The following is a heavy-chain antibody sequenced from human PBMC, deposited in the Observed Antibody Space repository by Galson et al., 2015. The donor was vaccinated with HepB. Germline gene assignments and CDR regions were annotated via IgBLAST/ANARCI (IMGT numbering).Heavy chain of an antibody. V-gene: IGHV1-18*04. D-gene: IGHD3-10*01. Sequence: SVKVSCKASGYTFTSYGISWVRQAPGQGLEWMGWISAYNGNTNYAQKLQGRVTMTTDTSTSTAYMELRSLRSDDTAVYYCARDGGSGSYYTGAFDIWGQGTMVTVSS. CDR2: ISAYNGNT. J-gene: IGHJ3*02. CDR1: GYTFTSYG. CDR3: ARDGGSGSYYTGAFDI.